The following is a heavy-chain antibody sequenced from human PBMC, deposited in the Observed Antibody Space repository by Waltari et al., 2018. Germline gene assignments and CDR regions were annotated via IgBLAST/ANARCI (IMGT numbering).Heavy chain of an antibody. CDR3: ARGANYDYVWGSYRYSLFDY. J-gene: IGHJ4*01. CDR1: GGSFSGYY. CDR2: INHSGST. Sequence: QVQLQQWGAGLLKPSETLSLTCAVYGGSFSGYYWSWIRQPPGKGLEWIGEINHSGSTNYNPSLKSRVTISVDTSKNQFSLKRSSVTAADTAVYYCARGANYDYVWGSYRYSLFDYRGHGTLVTVSS. V-gene: IGHV4-34*01. D-gene: IGHD3-16*02.